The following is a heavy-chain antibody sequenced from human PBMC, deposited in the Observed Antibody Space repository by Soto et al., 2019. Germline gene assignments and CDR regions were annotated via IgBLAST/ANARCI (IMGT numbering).Heavy chain of an antibody. CDR1: GFTVSSNY. J-gene: IGHJ5*02. V-gene: IGHV3-66*01. CDR3: ARNGDSSDYRGWFDP. D-gene: IGHD3-22*01. Sequence: EVQLVESGGGLVQPGGSLRLSCAASGFTVSSNYMSWVGQAPGKGLEWVSVIYSGGTTHYADPVKGRFTISRENSKTTLYLQRSSLRAEDTAVYYCARNGDSSDYRGWFDPWGQGTLVTVSS. CDR2: IYSGGTT.